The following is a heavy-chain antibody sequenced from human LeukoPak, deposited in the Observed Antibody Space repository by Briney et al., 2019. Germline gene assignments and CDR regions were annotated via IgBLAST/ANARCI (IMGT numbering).Heavy chain of an antibody. J-gene: IGHJ3*02. Sequence: SETLSLTCTVSGGSISSYYWSWIRQPPGKGLEWIGYIYYSGSTNYNPSLKSRVTISVDTSKNQFSLKLTSVTAADTAVYYCARDLVTVTKGFDIWGQGTMVTVSS. D-gene: IGHD4-17*01. CDR3: ARDLVTVTKGFDI. CDR1: GGSISSYY. V-gene: IGHV4-59*01. CDR2: IYYSGST.